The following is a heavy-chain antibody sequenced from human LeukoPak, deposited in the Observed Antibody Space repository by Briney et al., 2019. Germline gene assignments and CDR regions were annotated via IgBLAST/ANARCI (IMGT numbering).Heavy chain of an antibody. CDR1: GYTFTSYG. V-gene: IGHV1-18*01. D-gene: IGHD6-19*01. J-gene: IGHJ4*02. CDR2: ISAYNGAT. Sequence: GASVKVSCKASGYTFTSYGISWVRQAPGQGLEWMGWISAYNGATNYAQKLQGRVTMTTDTSANTAYMELRSLTPDDTAVYYCARSPSSSGWYADYWGLGTLVTVSS. CDR3: ARSPSSSGWYADY.